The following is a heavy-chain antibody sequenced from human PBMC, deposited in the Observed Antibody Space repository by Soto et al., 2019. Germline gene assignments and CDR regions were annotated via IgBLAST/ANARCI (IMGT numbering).Heavy chain of an antibody. CDR1: GFTFSRYA. CDR2: ISYDGSDI. CDR3: ARDQGSGWPYYFDY. D-gene: IGHD6-19*01. V-gene: IGHV3-30-3*01. Sequence: QVQLVESGGGVVQPGRSLRLSCAASGFTFSRYALHWVRQAPGKGLEWVAVISYDGSDIYYADSVMGRFTISRDNSKNTLLLQMNSLRPEDTAIYYCARDQGSGWPYYFDYWGQGILVTVSS. J-gene: IGHJ4*02.